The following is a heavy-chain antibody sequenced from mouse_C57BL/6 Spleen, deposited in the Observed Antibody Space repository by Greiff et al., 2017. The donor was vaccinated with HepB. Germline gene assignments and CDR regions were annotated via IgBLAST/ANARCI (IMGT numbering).Heavy chain of an antibody. V-gene: IGHV1-81*01. CDR2: IYPRSGNT. CDR1: GYTFTSYG. CDR3: ATYYYGSSYVGY. Sequence: QVQLQQSGAELARPGASVKLSCKASGYTFTSYGISWVKQRTGQGLEWIGEIYPRSGNTYYNEKFKGKATLTADKSSSTAYMELRSLTSEASAFYCCATYYYGSSYVGYWGQGTTLTVSS. J-gene: IGHJ2*01. D-gene: IGHD1-1*01.